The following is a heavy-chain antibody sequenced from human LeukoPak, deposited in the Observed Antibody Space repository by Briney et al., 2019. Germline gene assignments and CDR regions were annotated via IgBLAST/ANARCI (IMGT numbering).Heavy chain of an antibody. V-gene: IGHV1-69*04. CDR2: IIPILGIA. D-gene: IGHD2-2*01. Sequence: LVKVSCKASGGTSSSYTISWVRQAPGQGLEWMGRIIPILGIANYAQKFQGRVTITADKSTSTAYMELSSLRSEDTAVYYCARDYRASSIVVVPAASYNWFDPWGQGTLVTVSS. CDR3: ARDYRASSIVVVPAASYNWFDP. CDR1: GGTSSSYT. J-gene: IGHJ5*02.